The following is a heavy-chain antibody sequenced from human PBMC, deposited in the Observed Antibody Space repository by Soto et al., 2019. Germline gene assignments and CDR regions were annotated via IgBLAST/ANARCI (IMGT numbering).Heavy chain of an antibody. CDR3: ARDRDSSSWYYFDY. Sequence: GASVKVSCKASGGTFSSYAISWVRQAPGQGLEWMGRIIPILGIANYAQKFQGRVTITADKSTSTAYMELSSLRSEDTAVYYCARDRDSSSWYYFDYWGQGTLVTVSS. CDR1: GGTFSSYA. D-gene: IGHD6-13*01. V-gene: IGHV1-69*04. J-gene: IGHJ4*02. CDR2: IIPILGIA.